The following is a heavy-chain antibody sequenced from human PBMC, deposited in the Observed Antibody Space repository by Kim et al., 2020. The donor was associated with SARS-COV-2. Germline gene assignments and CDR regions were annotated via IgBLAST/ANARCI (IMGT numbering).Heavy chain of an antibody. J-gene: IGHJ3*01. CDR3: TTFGTGAWYGGAF. V-gene: IGHV3-23*05. Sequence: GGSLRLSCAASGFIYSASAMSWVRQAPGRGLEGVAGFGNSGSSPNYAESVKGRFTISRDNPKQMLYLEMNTLRAEDTALYYCTTFGTGAWYGGAFWGPGT. D-gene: IGHD3-10*01. CDR2: FGNSGSSP. CDR1: GFIYSASA.